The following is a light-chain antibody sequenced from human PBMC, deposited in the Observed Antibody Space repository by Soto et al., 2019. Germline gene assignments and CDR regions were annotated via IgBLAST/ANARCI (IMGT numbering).Light chain of an antibody. CDR2: DTS. Sequence: QAVVTQEPSLTVSPGGTVTLTCGSSTGAVTSAHYPYWFQQKPGQAPRTLIYDTSNKYSWTPARFSGSLLRGKAALTLSGAQPEDEAEYYCLLSYSGARPHVFGSGTKLTVL. CDR1: TGAVTSAHY. J-gene: IGLJ1*01. V-gene: IGLV7-46*01. CDR3: LLSYSGARPHV.